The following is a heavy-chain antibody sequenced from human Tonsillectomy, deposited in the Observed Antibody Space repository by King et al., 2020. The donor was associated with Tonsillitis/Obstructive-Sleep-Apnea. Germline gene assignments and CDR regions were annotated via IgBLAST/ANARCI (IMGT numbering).Heavy chain of an antibody. CDR3: ARDEGSWGSGSSGYLPFDY. CDR2: ISSSSSSI. D-gene: IGHD6-25*01. V-gene: IGHV3-48*02. Sequence: VQLVESGGGLVQPGGSLRLSCAASGFTFSTYSMNWVRQAPGKGLEWVSYISSSSSSIYNADSVKGRFSISRDNAKNSLYLQMNSLRDEDTAVYYCARDEGSWGSGSSGYLPFDYWGQGTLVTVSS. J-gene: IGHJ4*02. CDR1: GFTFSTYS.